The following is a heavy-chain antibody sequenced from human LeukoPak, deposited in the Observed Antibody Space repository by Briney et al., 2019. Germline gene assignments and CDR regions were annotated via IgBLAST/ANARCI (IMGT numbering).Heavy chain of an antibody. V-gene: IGHV4-59*01. D-gene: IGHD3-22*01. CDR1: GGSISSYY. CDR2: IYYSGST. Sequence: SETLSLTCTVSGGSISSYYWSWIRQPPGKGLEWIGYIYYSGSTNYNPSLKSRVTISVDTSKNQFSLKLSSVTAADTAVYYCARVAYYYDSSGYVIDYWGQGTLVTVSS. CDR3: ARVAYYYDSSGYVIDY. J-gene: IGHJ4*02.